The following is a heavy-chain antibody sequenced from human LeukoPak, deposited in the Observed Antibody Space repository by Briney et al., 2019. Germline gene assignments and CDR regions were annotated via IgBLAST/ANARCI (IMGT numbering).Heavy chain of an antibody. CDR3: AKDPKSTTVNY. CDR2: ISSSSSYI. D-gene: IGHD4-17*01. J-gene: IGHJ4*01. CDR1: GFTFSSYS. V-gene: IGHV3-21*04. Sequence: KSGGSLRLSCAASGFTFSSYSMTWVRQAPGKGLEWVSSISSSSSYIYYADSVKGRFTISRDNSKNTLYLQMNSLRAEDTAVYYCAKDPKSTTVNYWGQGTLVTVSS.